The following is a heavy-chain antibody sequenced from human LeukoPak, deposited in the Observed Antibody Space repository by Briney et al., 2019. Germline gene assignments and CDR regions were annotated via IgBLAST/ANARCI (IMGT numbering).Heavy chain of an antibody. CDR2: IYTSGST. J-gene: IGHJ5*02. CDR3: ARGVLRYFDWATRFDP. V-gene: IGHV4-61*02. CDR1: GGSISSGSHY. Sequence: SETLSLTCTVSGGSISSGSHYWSWIRQPAGKGLEWIGRIYTSGSTNYNPSLKSRVTISVDTSKNQFSLKLSSVTAADTAVYYCARGVLRYFDWATRFDPWGQGTLVTVSS. D-gene: IGHD3-9*01.